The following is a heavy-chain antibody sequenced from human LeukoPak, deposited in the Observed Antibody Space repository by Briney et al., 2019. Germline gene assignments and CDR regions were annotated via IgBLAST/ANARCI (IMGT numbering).Heavy chain of an antibody. D-gene: IGHD6-13*01. CDR3: ARVRGSWYYYYYYMDV. CDR1: GGSISSSSYY. Sequence: SETLSLTCTVSGGSISSSSYYWGWIRQPPGKGLEWIGSIYYSGSTYYNPSLKSRVTISVDTSKNQFSLKLSSVTAADTAVYYCARVRGSWYYYYYYMDVWGKGTTVTVSS. V-gene: IGHV4-39*07. CDR2: IYYSGST. J-gene: IGHJ6*03.